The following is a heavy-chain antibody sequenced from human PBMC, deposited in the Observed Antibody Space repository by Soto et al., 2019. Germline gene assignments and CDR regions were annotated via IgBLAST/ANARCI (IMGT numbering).Heavy chain of an antibody. CDR2: ISYSGESA. J-gene: IGHJ4*02. CDR1: GFTFSSHA. Sequence: GGSLRLSCAASGFTFSSHAMTWVRQGPGKGLEWVSSISYSGESAYYVDSVKGRFTISRDNSKNTLYLQMNSLTAEDTAVYYCANGHRTRLDYWGQGTLVTVSS. CDR3: ANGHRTRLDY. V-gene: IGHV3-23*01.